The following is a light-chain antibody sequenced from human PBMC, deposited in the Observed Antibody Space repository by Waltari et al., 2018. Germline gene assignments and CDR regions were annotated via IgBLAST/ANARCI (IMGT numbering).Light chain of an antibody. J-gene: IGKJ4*01. V-gene: IGKV1-12*01. CDR2: AAS. CDR3: QQAYDFPLT. CDR1: QSVRDW. Sequence: DIQMTQSPSSVSASVGARVTLTCRASQSVRDWVAWYQQKPGRAPKLLLYAASTLESGVPSRFAGSGSETFFSLSISSLQPEDSATYFCQQAYDFPLTFGGGTKVEVK.